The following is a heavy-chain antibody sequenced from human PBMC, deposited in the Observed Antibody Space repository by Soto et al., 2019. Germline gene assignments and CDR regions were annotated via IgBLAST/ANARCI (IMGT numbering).Heavy chain of an antibody. V-gene: IGHV3-33*01. D-gene: IGHD6-6*01. CDR2: IWYDGSNK. J-gene: IGHJ6*03. CDR1: GFTFSSYG. Sequence: PGGSLRLSCAASGFTFSSYGMHWVRQAPGKGLEWVAVIWYDGSNKYYADSVRGRFTISRDNSKNTLYLQMNSLRAEDTAVYYCARGGLGRRVGSSYYYYYMDVWGKGTAVTVSS. CDR3: ARGGLGRRVGSSYYYYYMDV.